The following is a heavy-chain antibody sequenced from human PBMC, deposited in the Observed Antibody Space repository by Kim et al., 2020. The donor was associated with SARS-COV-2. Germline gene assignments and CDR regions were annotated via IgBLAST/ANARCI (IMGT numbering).Heavy chain of an antibody. CDR2: IIPILGIA. D-gene: IGHD1-26*01. Sequence: SVKVSCKASGGTFSSYAISWVRQAPGQGLEWMGRIIPILGIANYAQKFQGRVTITADKSTSTAYMELSSLRSEDTAVYYCAREETGGSFSGSYYYYGMDVWGTGTTVTVSS. J-gene: IGHJ6*04. CDR3: AREETGGSFSGSYYYYGMDV. CDR1: GGTFSSYA. V-gene: IGHV1-69*04.